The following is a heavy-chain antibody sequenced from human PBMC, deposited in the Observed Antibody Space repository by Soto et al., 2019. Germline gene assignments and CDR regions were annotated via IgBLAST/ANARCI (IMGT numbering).Heavy chain of an antibody. V-gene: IGHV3-30*18. CDR1: GFTFSSYG. CDR2: ISYDGSNK. D-gene: IGHD6-19*01. Sequence: QVQLVESGGGVVQPGRSLRLSCAASGFTFSSYGMHWVRQAPGKGLEWVAVISYDGSNKYYADSVKGRFTISRDNSKNTLYLQMNSLRAEDTAVYYCAKSLAVAGTGYWGQGTLVTVSS. J-gene: IGHJ4*02. CDR3: AKSLAVAGTGY.